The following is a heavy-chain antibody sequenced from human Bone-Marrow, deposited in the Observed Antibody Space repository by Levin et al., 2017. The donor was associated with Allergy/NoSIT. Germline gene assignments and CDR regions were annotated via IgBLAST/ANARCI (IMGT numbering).Heavy chain of an antibody. CDR3: AREQQLVQDAFDI. CDR2: IYRDGTT. Sequence: LPGGSLRLSCAASGFSVSRYYMNWVRQAPGKRPEWVAVIYRDGTTWYADFVKGRFTVSRDNSNNTLYLQMHTLTPEDTALYYCAREQQLVQDAFDIWGHGTMVIVSS. CDR1: GFSVSRYY. V-gene: IGHV3-66*02. D-gene: IGHD6-13*01. J-gene: IGHJ3*02.